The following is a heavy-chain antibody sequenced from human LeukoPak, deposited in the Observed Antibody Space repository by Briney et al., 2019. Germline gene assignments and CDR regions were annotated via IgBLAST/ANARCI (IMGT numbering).Heavy chain of an antibody. CDR2: INHSGST. V-gene: IGHV4-39*07. J-gene: IGHJ2*01. Sequence: PSETLSLTCTVSGGSISSSSYYWGWIRQPPGKGLEWIGEINHSGSTNYNPSLKSRVTISVDTSKNQFSLKLSSVTAADTAVYYCARDYYDSNGPSPYWYFDLWGRGTLVTVSS. CDR1: GGSISSSSYY. D-gene: IGHD3-22*01. CDR3: ARDYYDSNGPSPYWYFDL.